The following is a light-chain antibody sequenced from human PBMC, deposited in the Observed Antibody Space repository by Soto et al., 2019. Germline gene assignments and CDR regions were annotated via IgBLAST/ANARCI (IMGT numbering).Light chain of an antibody. CDR3: SSYAGSNNVV. V-gene: IGLV2-8*01. J-gene: IGLJ2*01. CDR2: EVS. Sequence: LTQPPSVSGSPGQSVTISCTGTSSDVGGYNYVSWYQQHPGKAPKLMIYEVSKRPSGVPDRFSGSKSGNTASLTVSGLQAEDEADYYCSSYAGSNNVVFGGGTKLTVL. CDR1: SSDVGGYNY.